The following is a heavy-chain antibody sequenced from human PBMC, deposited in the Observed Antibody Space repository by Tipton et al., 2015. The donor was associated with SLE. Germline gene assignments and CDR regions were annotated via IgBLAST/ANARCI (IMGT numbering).Heavy chain of an antibody. J-gene: IGHJ2*01. D-gene: IGHD3-16*01. Sequence: TLSLTCTVSGASIGTSNYYWSWIRQPPGKGLEWIGGINHSGNTYYNPSLKSRVTISVDTSKNQFSLKVNSVTAADTAVYYCARDLGAGWGGHWYFDLWGRGTLLTVSS. CDR1: GASIGTSNYY. CDR3: ARDLGAGWGGHWYFDL. CDR2: INHSGNT. V-gene: IGHV4-39*07.